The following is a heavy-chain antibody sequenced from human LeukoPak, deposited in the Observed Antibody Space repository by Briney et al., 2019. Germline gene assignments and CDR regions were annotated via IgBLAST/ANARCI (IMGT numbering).Heavy chain of an antibody. D-gene: IGHD6-13*01. CDR1: GFTFSSYA. Sequence: GGSLRLSCAASGFTFSSYAMHWVRQAPGKGLEWVAVISFDGSNNFYADSVKGRFTISRDNSKNTLFLQMNSLRAEDTAVYYCARARVGHTSSGPSDYWGQGTLVTVSS. J-gene: IGHJ4*02. CDR3: ARARVGHTSSGPSDY. V-gene: IGHV3-30-3*01. CDR2: ISFDGSNN.